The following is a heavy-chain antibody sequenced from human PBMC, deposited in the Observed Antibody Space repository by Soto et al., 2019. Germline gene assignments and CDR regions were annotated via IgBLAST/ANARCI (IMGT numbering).Heavy chain of an antibody. CDR1: GGSFTSNNW. CDR2: IYRTGST. D-gene: IGHD1-7*01. Sequence: SETLSLTCAVSGGSFTSNNWWTWVRQPPGQGLKWIGEIYRTGSTNYNPSLKSRVTISLDKSENQCSLKVTSLTAADTAVYYCASRDPGTSVDYWGQGTLVTVSS. J-gene: IGHJ4*02. V-gene: IGHV4-4*02. CDR3: ASRDPGTSVDY.